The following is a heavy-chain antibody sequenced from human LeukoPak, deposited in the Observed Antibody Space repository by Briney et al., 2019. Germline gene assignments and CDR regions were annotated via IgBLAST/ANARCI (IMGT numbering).Heavy chain of an antibody. V-gene: IGHV3-48*04. CDR3: VARGGWARFDY. CDR2: ITDDSLTM. D-gene: IGHD6-19*01. Sequence: GSLRLSCAASGFTFSSYDMNWVRQAPGKGLEWVSYITDDSLTMYYTDSVKGRFSISRDNAKNSLYLQMNSLRAEDTAVYYCVARGGWARFDYWGQGTLVTVSS. J-gene: IGHJ4*02. CDR1: GFTFSSYD.